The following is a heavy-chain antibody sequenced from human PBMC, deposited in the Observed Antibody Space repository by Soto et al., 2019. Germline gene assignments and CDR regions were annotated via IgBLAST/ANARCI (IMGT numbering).Heavy chain of an antibody. CDR3: ARGYNIDY. J-gene: IGHJ4*02. CDR1: GFTFSSHW. D-gene: IGHD5-18*01. Sequence: GSLRLSCAASGFTFSSHWMTWVRQAPGKGLEWVANIKQSGSETYYVDSVKGRFTISRDDAKNSLYLQMNTLRAEDTAVYYCARGYNIDYWGQGTLVTVSS. CDR2: IKQSGSET. V-gene: IGHV3-7*03.